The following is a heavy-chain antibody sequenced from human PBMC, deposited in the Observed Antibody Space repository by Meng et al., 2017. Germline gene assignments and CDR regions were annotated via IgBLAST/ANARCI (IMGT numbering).Heavy chain of an antibody. V-gene: IGHV3-48*03. Sequence: GGSLRLSCAASGFTFSSYEMNWVRQAPGKGLEWVSYISSSGSTIYYADSVKGRFTISRDNAKNSLYLQMNSLRAEDTAVYYCARVDILTGYYNYYYYGMDVWGQGTTVTVSS. D-gene: IGHD3-9*01. CDR1: GFTFSSYE. CDR3: ARVDILTGYYNYYYYGMDV. J-gene: IGHJ6*02. CDR2: ISSSGSTI.